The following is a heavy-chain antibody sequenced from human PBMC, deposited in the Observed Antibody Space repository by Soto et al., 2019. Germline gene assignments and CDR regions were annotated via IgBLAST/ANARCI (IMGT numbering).Heavy chain of an antibody. CDR3: ARHPSDFWFDP. D-gene: IGHD2-21*02. J-gene: IGHJ5*02. Sequence: PSETLSLTCTVSGGSISSYYGSWIRQPPGKGLEWIGYIYYSGSTNYNPSLKSRVTISVDTSKNQFSLKLSSVTAADTAVYYCARHPSDFWFDPWGQGTLVTVSS. CDR2: IYYSGST. V-gene: IGHV4-59*08. CDR1: GGSISSYY.